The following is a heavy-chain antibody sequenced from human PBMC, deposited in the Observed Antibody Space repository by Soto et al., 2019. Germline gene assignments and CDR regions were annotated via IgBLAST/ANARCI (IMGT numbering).Heavy chain of an antibody. V-gene: IGHV4-31*03. J-gene: IGHJ4*02. Sequence: QVQLQESGPGLVKPSQTLSLTCTVSGGSISSGGYYWSWIRQHPGKGLEWIGYIYYSGSTYYNPSLKSRVTISVDTSKNQFALKLSSVTAADTAVYYCARGVNYYDSSGYYYPIYYFDYWGQGTLVTVSS. D-gene: IGHD3-22*01. CDR1: GGSISSGGYY. CDR3: ARGVNYYDSSGYYYPIYYFDY. CDR2: IYYSGST.